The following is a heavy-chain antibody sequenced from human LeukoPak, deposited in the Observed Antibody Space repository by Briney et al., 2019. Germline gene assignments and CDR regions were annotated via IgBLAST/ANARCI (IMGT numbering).Heavy chain of an antibody. Sequence: GGSLRLSXAASGFTFDDYAMRWVRQGPGKGLEWVSAISGDGGSTYYADSVKGRFTISRDNSKNSLYLQMNSLRTEDTALYYCAKGSSWFDYWGQGTLVTVSS. J-gene: IGHJ4*02. CDR1: GFTFDDYA. V-gene: IGHV3-43*02. D-gene: IGHD6-13*01. CDR3: AKGSSWFDY. CDR2: ISGDGGST.